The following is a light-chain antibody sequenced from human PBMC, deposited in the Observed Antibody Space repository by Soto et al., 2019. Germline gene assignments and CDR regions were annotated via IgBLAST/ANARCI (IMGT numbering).Light chain of an antibody. Sequence: EIGLTQSPGTLSLSPGERATLSCRASQTVAKNYFAWYQQKPGQAPRLLTLGPSHRATGIPDRFSGSGSGTYFTLTISRLEPEDFAVYYFPQYASSPQTFGQATKVEIK. CDR1: QTVAKNY. V-gene: IGKV3-20*01. J-gene: IGKJ1*01. CDR2: GPS. CDR3: PQYASSPQT.